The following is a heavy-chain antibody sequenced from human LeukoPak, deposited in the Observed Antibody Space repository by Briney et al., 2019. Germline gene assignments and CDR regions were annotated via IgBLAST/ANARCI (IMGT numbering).Heavy chain of an antibody. V-gene: IGHV3-21*01. CDR3: ARDHSGIAAAGIFDY. CDR1: GFSFSSYS. CDR2: ISSSSSYI. J-gene: IGHJ4*02. D-gene: IGHD6-13*01. Sequence: GGSLRLSCAASGFSFSSYSMNWVRQAPGKGLERVSSISSSSSYIYYADSVKGRFTISRDNAKNSLYLQMNSLRAEDTAVYYCARDHSGIAAAGIFDYWGQGTLVTVSS.